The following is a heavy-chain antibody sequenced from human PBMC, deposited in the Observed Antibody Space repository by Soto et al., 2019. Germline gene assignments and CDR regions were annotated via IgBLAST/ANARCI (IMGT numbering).Heavy chain of an antibody. CDR2: ITSSGSST. CDR3: AKGVEGYVVSSFDS. V-gene: IGHV3-23*01. CDR1: GFIFSDYA. J-gene: IGHJ4*02. D-gene: IGHD5-12*01. Sequence: PGGSLRLSCAASGFIFSDYAMTWVRQTPGKELEWVSAITSSGSSTYFADSLKGRITISRDNSKNTLSLQMDSLRVEDTAIYYCAKGVEGYVVSSFDSWGQGALVTVSS.